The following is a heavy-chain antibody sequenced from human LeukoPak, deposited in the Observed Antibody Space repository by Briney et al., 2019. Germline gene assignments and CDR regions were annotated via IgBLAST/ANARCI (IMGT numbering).Heavy chain of an antibody. CDR1: GFTFDDYA. J-gene: IGHJ4*02. D-gene: IGHD6-13*01. CDR3: AEDIKSEQQLVGFDY. CDR2: ISWNSGSI. Sequence: GGSPRLSCAASGFTFDDYAMHWVRQAPGKGLEWVSGISWNSGSIGYADSVKGRFTISRDNAKNSLYLQMNSLRAEDTALYYCAEDIKSEQQLVGFDYWGQGTLVTVSS. V-gene: IGHV3-9*01.